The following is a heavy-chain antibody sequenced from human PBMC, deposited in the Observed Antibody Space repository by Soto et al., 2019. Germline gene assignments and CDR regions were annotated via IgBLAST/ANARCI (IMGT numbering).Heavy chain of an antibody. Sequence: PGESLKISCKGSGYSFTSYWISWVRQMPGKGLEWMGRIDPSDSYTNYSPSFQGHVTISADKSISTAYLQWSSLKASDTAMYYCASTWEKDIVLMVYGIHYYGMDVWGQGTTVTVSS. D-gene: IGHD2-8*01. CDR1: GYSFTSYW. J-gene: IGHJ6*02. V-gene: IGHV5-10-1*01. CDR2: IDPSDSYT. CDR3: ASTWEKDIVLMVYGIHYYGMDV.